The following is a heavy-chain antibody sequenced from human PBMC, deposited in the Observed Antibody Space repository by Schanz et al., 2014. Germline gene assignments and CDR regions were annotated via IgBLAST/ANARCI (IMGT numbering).Heavy chain of an antibody. CDR3: AKGRFGELSAFDI. Sequence: EVQLVQSGGGLVQPGGSLRLSCAASGFTFSSHWMHWVRQDPGKGLVWVARINSVGSNTDYADSVTGRFTISRDNSKNTVYIQMNSLRAEDTAVYYCAKGRFGELSAFDIWGQGTMVTGSS. CDR1: GFTFSSHW. J-gene: IGHJ3*02. D-gene: IGHD3-10*01. V-gene: IGHV3-74*01. CDR2: INSVGSNT.